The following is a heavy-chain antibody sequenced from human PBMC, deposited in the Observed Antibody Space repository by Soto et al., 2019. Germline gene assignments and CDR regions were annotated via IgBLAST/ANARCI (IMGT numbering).Heavy chain of an antibody. J-gene: IGHJ6*03. CDR2: INHSGST. CDR1: GGSFSGYY. Sequence: PSETLSLTCAVYGGSFSGYYWSWIRQPPGKGLEWIGEINHSGSTNYNPSLKSRVTISVDTSKNQFSLKLSSVTAADTAVYYCARTRGGLGYCNNGVCRSNYYYYMDVWGKGTTVTVSS. D-gene: IGHD2-8*01. V-gene: IGHV4-34*01. CDR3: ARTRGGLGYCNNGVCRSNYYYYMDV.